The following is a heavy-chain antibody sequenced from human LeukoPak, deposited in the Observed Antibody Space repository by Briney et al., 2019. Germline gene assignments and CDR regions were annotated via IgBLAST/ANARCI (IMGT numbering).Heavy chain of an antibody. J-gene: IGHJ4*02. V-gene: IGHV3-21*01. D-gene: IGHD7-27*01. CDR3: ARETTGDPFDY. CDR2: ISCSSSYI. CDR1: GFTFRSYG. Sequence: GGSLRLSCAASGFTFRSYGMHWVRQAPGKGPEWVSSISCSSSYIYYADSVKGRFTISRDNAKNSLYLQMNSLRAEDTAVYYCARETTGDPFDYWGQGTLVTVSS.